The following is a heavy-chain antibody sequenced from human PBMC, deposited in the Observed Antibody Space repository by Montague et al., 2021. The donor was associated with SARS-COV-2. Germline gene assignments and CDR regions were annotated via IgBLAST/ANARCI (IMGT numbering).Heavy chain of an antibody. CDR1: GGSISSSSYY. J-gene: IGHJ4*02. D-gene: IGHD3-10*01. CDR3: ARREDYYGAGSYPN. CDR2: IYYSGST. V-gene: IGHV4-39*01. Sequence: SETLSLTCTVSGGSISSSSYYWGWIRQPPGKGLDWIVFIYYSGSTYYNPSLQSRVTISVDTSKNQFSLKLSSVTAADTAVYYCARREDYYGAGSYPNWGQGTLVHVSS.